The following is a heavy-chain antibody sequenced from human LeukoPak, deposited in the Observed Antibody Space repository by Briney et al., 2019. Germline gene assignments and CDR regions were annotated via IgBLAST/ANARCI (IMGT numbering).Heavy chain of an antibody. J-gene: IGHJ4*02. CDR3: ARASPSVVVPAATDY. V-gene: IGHV4-34*01. Sequence: PSETLSLTCAAYGGSFSGYYWSWIRQPPGKGLEWIGEINHSGSTNYNPSLKSRVTISVDTSKNQFSLKLSSVTAADTAVYYCARASPSVVVPAATDYWGQGTLVTVSS. CDR1: GGSFSGYY. D-gene: IGHD2-2*01. CDR2: INHSGST.